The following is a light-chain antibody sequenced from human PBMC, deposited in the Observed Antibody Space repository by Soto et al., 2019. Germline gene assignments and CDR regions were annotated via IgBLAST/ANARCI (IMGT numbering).Light chain of an antibody. CDR1: SSYAGNYKY. V-gene: IGLV2-14*01. J-gene: IGLJ1*01. CDR3: FSYTSSGTYV. Sequence: QSVLTQPASVSGSPGQSITISCTGTSSYAGNYKYVSWYQQHPGKAPKLMIYEVSNRPSGVSNRFSGSKSGNTASLTISGLQAEDETDYYCFSYTSSGTYVFGTGTKVTVL. CDR2: EVS.